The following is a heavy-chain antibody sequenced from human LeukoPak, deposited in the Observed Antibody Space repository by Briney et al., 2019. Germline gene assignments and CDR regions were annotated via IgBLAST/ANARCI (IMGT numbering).Heavy chain of an antibody. J-gene: IGHJ4*02. V-gene: IGHV4-31*03. CDR1: GGSINTGGYC. Sequence: PSETLSLTCTVSGGSINTGGYCWSWLRRHPGKGLEWIAYICHSENTYYNPSLKSRVIISVDTSKNQFSLKLNSLTTADTAVYYCTRGAGWLIDYWGQGILVTVSS. CDR3: TRGAGWLIDY. CDR2: ICHSENT. D-gene: IGHD3-16*01.